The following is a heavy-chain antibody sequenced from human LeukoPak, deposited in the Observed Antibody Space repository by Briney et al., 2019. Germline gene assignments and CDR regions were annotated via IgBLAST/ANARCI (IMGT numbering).Heavy chain of an antibody. CDR2: IRYDGSNK. CDR3: ARDVIAHYDILTGYPHPYYFDY. Sequence: PGGSLRLSCAASGFTFSSYGMHWVRQAPGKGLEWVAFIRYDGSNKYYADSVKGRFTISRDNSKNTLYLQMNSLRLEDTAVYYCARDVIAHYDILTGYPHPYYFDYWGQGTLVTVSS. CDR1: GFTFSSYG. D-gene: IGHD3-9*01. J-gene: IGHJ4*02. V-gene: IGHV3-30*02.